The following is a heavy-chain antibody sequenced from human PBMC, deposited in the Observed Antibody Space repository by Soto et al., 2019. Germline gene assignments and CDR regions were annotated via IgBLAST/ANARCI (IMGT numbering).Heavy chain of an antibody. Sequence: EVQLLESGGGLVQPGGSLRLSCAASGFTFSSYAMSWVRQAPGKGLEWVSAISGSGGSTYYADSVKGRFTFTRNNSKNTLYLQMNSLRAEDTAVYYCERRSSGWYFDYWGQGTLVTVSS. J-gene: IGHJ4*02. CDR1: GFTFSSYA. V-gene: IGHV3-23*01. D-gene: IGHD6-19*01. CDR3: ERRSSGWYFDY. CDR2: ISGSGGST.